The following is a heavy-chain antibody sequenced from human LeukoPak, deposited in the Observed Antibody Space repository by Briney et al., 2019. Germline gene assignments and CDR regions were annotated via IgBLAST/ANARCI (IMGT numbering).Heavy chain of an antibody. Sequence: ASVKVSRKASGYTFTSYYMHWVRQAPGQGLEWMGWMNPNSGNTGYAQKFQGRVTMTRNTSISTAYMELSSLRSEDTAVYYCARGAGYYGSGSYYTFDYWGQGTLVTVSS. D-gene: IGHD3-10*01. CDR2: MNPNSGNT. CDR1: GYTFTSYY. CDR3: ARGAGYYGSGSYYTFDY. V-gene: IGHV1-8*02. J-gene: IGHJ4*02.